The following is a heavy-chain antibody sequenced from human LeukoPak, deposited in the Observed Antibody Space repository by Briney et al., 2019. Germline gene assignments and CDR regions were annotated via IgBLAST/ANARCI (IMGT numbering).Heavy chain of an antibody. J-gene: IGHJ4*02. CDR1: GYTFTGYY. V-gene: IGHV1-2*04. D-gene: IGHD3-22*01. CDR2: INPNSGGT. CDR3: ARVSGYYDSSGYNSFDY. Sequence: ASVKVSCKASGYTFTGYYMHWVRQAPGQGLEWMGWINPNSGGTNCAQKFQGWVTMTRDTSISTAYMELSRLRSDDTAVYYCARVSGYYDSSGYNSFDYWGQGTLVTVSS.